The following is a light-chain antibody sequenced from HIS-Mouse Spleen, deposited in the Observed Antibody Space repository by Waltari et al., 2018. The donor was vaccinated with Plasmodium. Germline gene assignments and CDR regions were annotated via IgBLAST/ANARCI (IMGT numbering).Light chain of an antibody. CDR1: KLGDKS. V-gene: IGLV3-1*01. J-gene: IGLJ1*01. CDR3: QAWDSSTVYV. Sequence: SYELTQPPSVSVSPGQTASITCSGDKLGDKSACWYQQQPGQSPVLVIYQDSKRPLGIPGRFSGANSGNTATQTIGGTQAMDEADYYCQAWDSSTVYVVGTGTKVTVL. CDR2: QDS.